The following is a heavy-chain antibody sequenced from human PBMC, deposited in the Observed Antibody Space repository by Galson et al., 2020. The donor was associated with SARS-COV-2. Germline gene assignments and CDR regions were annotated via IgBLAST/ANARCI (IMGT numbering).Heavy chain of an antibody. V-gene: IGHV3-23*01. CDR1: GFTFSSYA. D-gene: IGHD6-19*01. CDR2: ISGGGGST. CDR3: AKSHKDSRWYFVS. J-gene: IGHJ4*02. Sequence: GGSLRLSCAASGFTFSSYAMSWVRQAPGKGLEWVPTISGGGGSTYYADPVKGRFTISRDSSKHPLYLQMDSLRAEDTAVYYCAKSHKDSRWYFVSCGQGALFAVAS.